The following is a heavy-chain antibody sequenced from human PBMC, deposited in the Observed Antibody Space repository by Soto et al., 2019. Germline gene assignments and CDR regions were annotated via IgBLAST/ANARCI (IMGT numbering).Heavy chain of an antibody. J-gene: IGHJ4*02. Sequence: LSLTCTVSGGSISSSSYYWGCIRQPPGKGLEWIASIDYTGNTFYNPSLTSRVTISVDTSKNQFSLKVTSVTAADTAVYYCARINKGYGTDSWGQGTPVTVSS. CDR3: ARINKGYGTDS. V-gene: IGHV4-39*01. D-gene: IGHD5-18*01. CDR1: GGSISSSSYY. CDR2: IDYTGNT.